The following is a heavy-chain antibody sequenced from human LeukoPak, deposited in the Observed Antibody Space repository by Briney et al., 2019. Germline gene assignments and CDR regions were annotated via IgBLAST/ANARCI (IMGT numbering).Heavy chain of an antibody. Sequence: GGSLRLSCAASGFTFSSYAMSWVRQAPGKGLEWVSAISGSGGSTYYADSVKGRFTISRDNAKNSLYLQMNSLRAEDTAVYYCASYCSTTSCYNVDYWGQGTLVTISS. J-gene: IGHJ4*02. D-gene: IGHD2-2*02. CDR3: ASYCSTTSCYNVDY. V-gene: IGHV3-23*01. CDR1: GFTFSSYA. CDR2: ISGSGGST.